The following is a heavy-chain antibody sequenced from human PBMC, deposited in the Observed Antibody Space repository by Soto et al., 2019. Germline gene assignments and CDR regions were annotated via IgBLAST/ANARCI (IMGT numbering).Heavy chain of an antibody. CDR1: GGAFGSSA. CDR2: IIPVFDKA. V-gene: IGHV1-69*01. Sequence: QVQLVQSGADVKKPGSSVKVSCKTSGGAFGSSAISWVRQAPAQGLEWMGEIIPVFDKANYAQNFQGRLTITADELTGTVFMGLSSLKSADTAVYFCARLRRDWGDAFDLWGLGTFVTVSS. J-gene: IGHJ3*01. CDR3: ARLRRDWGDAFDL. D-gene: IGHD3-16*01.